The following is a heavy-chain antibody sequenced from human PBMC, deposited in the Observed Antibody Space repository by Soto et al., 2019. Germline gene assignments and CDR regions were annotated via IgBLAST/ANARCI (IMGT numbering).Heavy chain of an antibody. CDR2: IVPLYRTA. CDR3: VRDSGAKLSSS. Sequence: QVQLVQSGAEVKQPGSSVRVSCKASGGPFSSYRINWVLQAPGQGLEWVGGIVPLYRTADYAQKFQGRVTITADESARPSDMELRSLKAQDTAVYYCVRDSGAKLSSSWGQGTLVTVSS. V-gene: IGHV1-69*01. J-gene: IGHJ4*02. D-gene: IGHD6-13*01. CDR1: GGPFSSYR.